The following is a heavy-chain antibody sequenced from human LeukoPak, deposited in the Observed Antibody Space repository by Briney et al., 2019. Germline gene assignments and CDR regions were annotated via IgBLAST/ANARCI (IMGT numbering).Heavy chain of an antibody. J-gene: IGHJ4*02. Sequence: PGGSLRLSCAASGFTFSSCGMHWVRQAPGKGLEWVAVIWYDGSNIYYADSVKGRFTISRDNSKNTLYLQMDSLRAEDTAVYYCARDRGRGSSHNDYWGQGILVTVSS. CDR2: IWYDGSNI. D-gene: IGHD2-15*01. V-gene: IGHV3-33*01. CDR1: GFTFSSCG. CDR3: ARDRGRGSSHNDY.